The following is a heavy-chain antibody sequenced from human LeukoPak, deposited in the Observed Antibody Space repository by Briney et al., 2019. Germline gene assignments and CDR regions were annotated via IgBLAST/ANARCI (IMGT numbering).Heavy chain of an antibody. CDR2: IKVDGSEK. D-gene: IGHD4-23*01. CDR1: GFTFSSYW. V-gene: IGHV3-7*01. CDR3: ARNFYGGHFDY. Sequence: GGSLRLSCAASGFTFSSYWMAWVRQAPGKGLEWVANIKVDGSEKYYVDSVKGRFTISRDNAKNSLYLQMNSLRAEDTAVFYCARNFYGGHFDYWGQGALVTVSS. J-gene: IGHJ4*02.